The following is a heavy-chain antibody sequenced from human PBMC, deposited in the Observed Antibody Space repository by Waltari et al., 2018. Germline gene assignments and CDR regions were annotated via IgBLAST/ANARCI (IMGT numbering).Heavy chain of an antibody. Sequence: EVQLVESGGGLVQPGGSLRLSCAASGFTFSNYSMNWVRQAPGKGLELVSYSSSGRIAISYADSVKGRFTISRDSAKNSVYLQMNSLRAEDSAVYYCARDYSGTYYFDYWGQGTLVTVSS. CDR1: GFTFSNYS. J-gene: IGHJ4*02. D-gene: IGHD1-26*01. CDR3: ARDYSGTYYFDY. CDR2: SSSGRIAI. V-gene: IGHV3-48*04.